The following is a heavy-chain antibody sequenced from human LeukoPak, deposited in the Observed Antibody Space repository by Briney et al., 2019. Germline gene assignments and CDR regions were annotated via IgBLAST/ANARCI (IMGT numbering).Heavy chain of an antibody. V-gene: IGHV5-51*01. CDR1: GYSFTTYW. D-gene: IGHD3-10*01. CDR3: ARHGPVYGPGSRWFDP. CDR2: IYPGDSDT. J-gene: IGHJ5*02. Sequence: GESLKISCKGSGYSFTTYWIGWVRQMPGKGLEWMGIIYPGDSDTRYSPSFQGQVTISADKSISTAYLQWSSLKASDTAIYYCARHGPVYGPGSRWFDPWGQGTLVTVSS.